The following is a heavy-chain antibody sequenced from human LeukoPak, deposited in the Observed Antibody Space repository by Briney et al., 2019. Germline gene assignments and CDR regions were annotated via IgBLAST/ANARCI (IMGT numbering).Heavy chain of an antibody. CDR1: GFTFSSYE. CDR3: AKDSIDHNGVYDAFDI. D-gene: IGHD1-1*01. CDR2: IGSTDT. J-gene: IGHJ3*02. V-gene: IGHV3-23*01. Sequence: GGSLRLSCAASGFTFSSYEMNWVRQAPGKGLEWVSTIGSTDTYYADSVKGRFTISRDNSKNTLHLQMNSLRAEDTAIYYCAKDSIDHNGVYDAFDIWGQGTLVTVSS.